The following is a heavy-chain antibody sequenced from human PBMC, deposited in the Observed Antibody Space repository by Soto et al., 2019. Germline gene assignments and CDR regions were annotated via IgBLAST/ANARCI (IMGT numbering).Heavy chain of an antibody. CDR3: ARDFRFGVRSDIVVVSAEYYYYYMDV. CDR2: INPSGGST. V-gene: IGHV1-46*03. D-gene: IGHD2-2*01. J-gene: IGHJ6*03. Sequence: ASVKVSCKASGYTFTSYYMHWVRQAPGQGLEWMGIINPSGGSTSYAQKFQGRVTMTRDTSTSTVYMELSSLRSEDTAVYYCARDFRFGVRSDIVVVSAEYYYYYMDVWGKATTVTVSS. CDR1: GYTFTSYY.